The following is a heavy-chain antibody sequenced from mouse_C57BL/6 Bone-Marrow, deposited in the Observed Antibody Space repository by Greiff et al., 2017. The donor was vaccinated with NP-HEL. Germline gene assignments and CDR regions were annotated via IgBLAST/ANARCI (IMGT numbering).Heavy chain of an antibody. CDR3: ARGNLTTVVADY. Sequence: QVQLQQPGAELVRPGTSVKLSCKASGYTFTSYWMHWVKQRPGQGLEWIGVIDPSDSYTNYNQKFKGKATLTVDTSSSTAYMQLSSLTSVDSVVYYCARGNLTTVVADYWGQGTTLTVSS. CDR1: GYTFTSYW. J-gene: IGHJ2*01. V-gene: IGHV1-59*01. D-gene: IGHD1-1*01. CDR2: IDPSDSYT.